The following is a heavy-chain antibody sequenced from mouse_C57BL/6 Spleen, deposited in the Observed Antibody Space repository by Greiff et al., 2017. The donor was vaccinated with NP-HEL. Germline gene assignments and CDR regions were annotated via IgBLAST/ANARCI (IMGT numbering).Heavy chain of an antibody. J-gene: IGHJ4*01. Sequence: QVQLQQPGTELVKPGASVKLSCKASGYTFTSYWMHWVKQRPGQGLEWIGNINPSIGGTNYNEKFKSKATLTVDKSSSTAYMQLSSLTSEDSAVYDCAKYGSSYFYAMDYWGQGTSVTVSS. CDR2: INPSIGGT. D-gene: IGHD1-1*01. CDR3: AKYGSSYFYAMDY. CDR1: GYTFTSYW. V-gene: IGHV1-53*01.